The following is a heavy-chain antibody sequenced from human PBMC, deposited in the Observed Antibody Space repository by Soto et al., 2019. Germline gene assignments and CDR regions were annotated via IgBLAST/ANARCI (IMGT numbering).Heavy chain of an antibody. Sequence: GGSLRLSCAASGFAFSDYTMSWVRQAPGKGLEWVSAISGSGSSTSYADSVKGRFTVSRDNSKNTLYLQMNSLRAEDTAVYFCAKAPVYDSSGYSFDYWGQGTLVPVSS. CDR1: GFAFSDYT. V-gene: IGHV3-23*01. CDR2: ISGSGSST. CDR3: AKAPVYDSSGYSFDY. J-gene: IGHJ4*02. D-gene: IGHD3-22*01.